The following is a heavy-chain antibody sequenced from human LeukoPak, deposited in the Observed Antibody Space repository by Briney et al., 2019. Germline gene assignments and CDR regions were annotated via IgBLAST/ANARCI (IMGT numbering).Heavy chain of an antibody. CDR1: GGSISSSY. CDR2: IYYSGST. Sequence: SETLSLTCTASGGSISSSYWSWIRQPPGKGLEWIGYIYYSGSTNYNPSLKSRVTISVDTSKNQLSLKLSSVTAADTAVYYCASVGYADYWGQGTLVTVSS. D-gene: IGHD1-1*01. V-gene: IGHV4-59*01. CDR3: ASVGYADY. J-gene: IGHJ4*02.